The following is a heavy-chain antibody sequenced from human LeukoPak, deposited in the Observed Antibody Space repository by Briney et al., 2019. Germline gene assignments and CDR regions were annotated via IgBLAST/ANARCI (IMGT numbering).Heavy chain of an antibody. Sequence: ASVKVSCKASGYTFTSYYMHWVRQAPGQGLEWMGIINPSGGSTSYAQKFQGRVTMTRDTSTSTVYMELSSLRSEDTAVYYCARTYRNRGYPFYYYYYGMDVWGQGTTVTVSS. J-gene: IGHJ6*02. D-gene: IGHD3-22*01. CDR1: GYTFTSYY. CDR2: INPSGGST. V-gene: IGHV1-46*01. CDR3: ARTYRNRGYPFYYYYYGMDV.